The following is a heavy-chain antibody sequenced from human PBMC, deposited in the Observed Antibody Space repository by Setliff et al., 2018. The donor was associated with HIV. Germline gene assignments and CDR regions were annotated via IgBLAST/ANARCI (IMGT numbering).Heavy chain of an antibody. V-gene: IGHV3-30*04. D-gene: IGHD3-10*01. CDR2: VSHDGRNK. J-gene: IGHJ4*02. Sequence: LRLSCASSGFTFSSYALHWVRQAPGKGLEWVAGVSHDGRNKYYGNSVKGRFTVSRDNSKNTLLLQVGSLRPEDSAMYYCAKGDKQLTVRRGRQYFEDWGQGTLVTVSS. CDR1: GFTFSSYA. CDR3: AKGDKQLTVRRGRQYFED.